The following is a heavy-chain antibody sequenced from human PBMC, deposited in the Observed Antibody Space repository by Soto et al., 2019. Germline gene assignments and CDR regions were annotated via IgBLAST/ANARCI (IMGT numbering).Heavy chain of an antibody. CDR3: ARGHLAAAGTVGTYYYGMDV. CDR2: IFHTGST. J-gene: IGHJ6*02. V-gene: IGHV4-4*02. Sequence: PSETLSLTCAVSGGSISSSNWWTWVRQPPGKGLEWIGEIFHTGSTNYNPSLKSRVTISVDESKNQFSLRLSSVTAADTAVYYCARGHLAAAGTVGTYYYGMDVWGQGTTVTVSS. D-gene: IGHD6-13*01. CDR1: GGSISSSNW.